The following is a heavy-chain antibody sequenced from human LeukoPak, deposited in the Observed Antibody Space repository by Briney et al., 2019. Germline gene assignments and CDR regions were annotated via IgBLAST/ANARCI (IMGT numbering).Heavy chain of an antibody. V-gene: IGHV1-69*05. Sequence: SVKVSCKASGGTFSSYAISWVRQAPGQGLEWMGGIIPIFGTANYAQKFQGRVTITTDESTSTAYMELSSLRSEDTAVYYCAGYLLIAAAGTRVSSFDYWGQGTLVTVSS. CDR2: IIPIFGTA. CDR3: AGYLLIAAAGTRVSSFDY. D-gene: IGHD6-13*01. J-gene: IGHJ4*02. CDR1: GGTFSSYA.